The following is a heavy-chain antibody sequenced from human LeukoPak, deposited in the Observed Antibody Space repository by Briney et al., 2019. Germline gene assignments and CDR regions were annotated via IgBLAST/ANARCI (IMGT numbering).Heavy chain of an antibody. J-gene: IGHJ4*02. Sequence: GASVKVSCKASGYSFTNYAMNWVRQAPGQGLEWMGWIHPSTGNPTYAQGFTGRFVFSLDTSVSTTYLQISSLKAEDTAVYFCARAFQSLGGLSLPDYCGQGTLLTVSS. D-gene: IGHD3-16*02. V-gene: IGHV7-4-1*02. CDR2: IHPSTGNP. CDR1: GYSFTNYA. CDR3: ARAFQSLGGLSLPDY.